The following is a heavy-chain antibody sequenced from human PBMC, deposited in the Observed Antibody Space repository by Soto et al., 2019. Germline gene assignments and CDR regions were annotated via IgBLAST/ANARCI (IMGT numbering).Heavy chain of an antibody. CDR2: INHSGNN. D-gene: IGHD2-8*02. CDR1: GGSFSGYY. Sequence: SETLSLTCAVYGGSFSGYYWTWMRQPPGKGLEWIGEINHSGNNKYNPSFKSRVTISVDTSKNQFSLMLSSVTAADAAVYYCARGRVVEATFYRHHYFDYWGQGTLVTVSS. J-gene: IGHJ4*02. CDR3: ARGRVVEATFYRHHYFDY. V-gene: IGHV4-34*01.